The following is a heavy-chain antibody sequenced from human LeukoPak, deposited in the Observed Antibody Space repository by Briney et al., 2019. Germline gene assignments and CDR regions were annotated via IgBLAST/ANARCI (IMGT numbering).Heavy chain of an antibody. CDR2: ISGSGGST. Sequence: GGSLRLSCAASGFTFSSYVMSWVRQAPGKGLEWVSAISGSGGSTYYADSVKGRFTISRDNSKNTLYLQMNSLRAEDTAVYYCAKDQDFWSGYTHFDYWGQGTLVTVSS. D-gene: IGHD3-3*01. CDR1: GFTFSSYV. V-gene: IGHV3-23*01. CDR3: AKDQDFWSGYTHFDY. J-gene: IGHJ4*02.